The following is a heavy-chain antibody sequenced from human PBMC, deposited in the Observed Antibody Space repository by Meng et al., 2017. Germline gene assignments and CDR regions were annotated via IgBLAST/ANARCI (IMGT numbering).Heavy chain of an antibody. V-gene: IGHV7-4-1*02. CDR3: ARVYDSSGYYPTVGIY. J-gene: IGHJ4*02. CDR1: GYTFTSYS. CDR2: INPNTGNP. D-gene: IGHD3-22*01. Sequence: VRLVQVGYSLKKPGASVRVYSKASGYTFTSYSMNWVRQAPGQGLEWMGWINPNTGNPTYAQGFTGRFVFSLDTSVSTAYLQISSLKAEDTAVYYCARVYDSSGYYPTVGIYWGQGTLVTVSS.